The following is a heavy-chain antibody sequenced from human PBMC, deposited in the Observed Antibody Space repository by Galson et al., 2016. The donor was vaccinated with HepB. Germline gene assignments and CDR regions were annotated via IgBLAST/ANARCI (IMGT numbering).Heavy chain of an antibody. CDR1: GYTFTSFG. CDR2: INAYNGDT. J-gene: IGHJ4*02. CDR3: ARDLGSIPTTIFFDY. D-gene: IGHD2-2*02. Sequence: SCKASGYTFTSFGISWVRQAPGQGLEWMGWINAYNGDTSYAQKFQGRVTMTTDISTSTAYMELRSLRSDDTAVYYCARDLGSIPTTIFFDYWGQGTLVTVSS. V-gene: IGHV1-18*01.